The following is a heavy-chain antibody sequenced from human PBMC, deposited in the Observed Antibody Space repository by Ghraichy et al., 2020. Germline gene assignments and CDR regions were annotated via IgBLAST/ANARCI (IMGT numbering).Heavy chain of an antibody. V-gene: IGHV4-59*12. J-gene: IGHJ4*02. Sequence: SQTLSLTCNVSGDSIESYYWSWIRQPPGKGLEWIGYISYSDTAKHNPSLKSRITISLDTSRNQFSLKLNSVTAADTAVYFCARGDDHFDYWGRGTLVTVSS. CDR2: ISYSDTA. D-gene: IGHD3-16*01. CDR1: GDSIESYY. CDR3: ARGDDHFDY.